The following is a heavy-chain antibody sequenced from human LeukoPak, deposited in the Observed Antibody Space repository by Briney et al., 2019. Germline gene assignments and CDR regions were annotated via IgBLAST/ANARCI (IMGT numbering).Heavy chain of an antibody. D-gene: IGHD4-17*01. V-gene: IGHV4-39*01. CDR3: ATSPPYGDFHYYYNMDV. CDR1: GGSISSSTYY. CDR2: IPYSGST. Sequence: SETLSLTCTVSGGSISSSTYYWDWIRQPPGKGLEWIGSIPYSGSTYYNPSLKSRVTISVDTSKNQFSLKLRSVTAADTAVYYCATSPPYGDFHYYYNMDVWGQGTTVTVSS. J-gene: IGHJ6*02.